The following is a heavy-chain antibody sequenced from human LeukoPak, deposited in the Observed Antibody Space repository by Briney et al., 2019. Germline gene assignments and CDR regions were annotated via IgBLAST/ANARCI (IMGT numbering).Heavy chain of an antibody. CDR3: ARSYSGSYYSSWFDH. Sequence: GASVKVSCKASGYTFTGYYMHWVRQAPGQGLEWMGWINPNSGGTNYAQKFQGRVTMTRDTSISTAYMELSRLRSDDTAVYYCARSYSGSYYSSWFDHWGQGTLVTVSS. J-gene: IGHJ5*02. CDR2: INPNSGGT. D-gene: IGHD1-26*01. V-gene: IGHV1-2*02. CDR1: GYTFTGYY.